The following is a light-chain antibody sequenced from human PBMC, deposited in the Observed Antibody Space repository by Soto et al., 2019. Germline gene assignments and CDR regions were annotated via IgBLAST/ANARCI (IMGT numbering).Light chain of an antibody. CDR2: GVT. V-gene: IGLV2-14*01. CDR1: GSDIGAYNY. J-gene: IGLJ1*01. CDR3: SSFTTSYFYV. Sequence: QSVLTQPASVSGSPGQSITISCTGTGSDIGAYNYVSWYQQHSGKAPKLLIHGVTHRPSGVSPRFSASKSAYTASLTISGLQAEDEADYYCSSFTTSYFYVFGPGTKVTVL.